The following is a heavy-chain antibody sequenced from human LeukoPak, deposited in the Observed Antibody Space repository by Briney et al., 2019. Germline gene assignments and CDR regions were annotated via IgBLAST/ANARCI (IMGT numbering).Heavy chain of an antibody. V-gene: IGHV4-31*03. D-gene: IGHD2-15*01. CDR3: ARVPHYCSGGSCYSNWFDP. CDR2: IYYDAGA. CDR1: GASVSATNHY. Sequence: PSETLSLTCTVSGASVSATNHYWSWLRQHPGQGPEWIAYIYYDAGAYYNPSLESRVTISLDSSANQFSLGLSSVTAADTAVYYCARVPHYCSGGSCYSNWFDPWGQGTLVTVSS. J-gene: IGHJ5*02.